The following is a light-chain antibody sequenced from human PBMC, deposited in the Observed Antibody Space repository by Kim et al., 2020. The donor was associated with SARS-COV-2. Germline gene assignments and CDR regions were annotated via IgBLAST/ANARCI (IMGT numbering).Light chain of an antibody. CDR1: QSVSSSY. CDR2: GAS. J-gene: IGKJ1*01. V-gene: IGKV3-20*01. CDR3: QQYGSFPWT. Sequence: EIVLTQSPGTLSLSPGERATLSCRASQSVSSSYLAWYQQKPGQAPRLLIYGASSRATGIPDRFSGSGSGTDFTLTISRLEPEDFAVYYCQQYGSFPWTFGQGNKVDIK.